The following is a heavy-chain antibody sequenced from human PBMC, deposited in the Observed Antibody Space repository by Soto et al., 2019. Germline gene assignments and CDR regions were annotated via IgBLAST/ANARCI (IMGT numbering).Heavy chain of an antibody. Sequence: SSETLSLTCTVSGGSIISYYWSWIRQPAGKGLEWVGRIYTSGSTNYNPSLKSRVTMSVDTSKNQFSLKLTSVTAADTAVYYCAREWGSYLAYWGQGTLVTVSS. CDR1: GGSIISYY. D-gene: IGHD3-16*01. J-gene: IGHJ4*02. V-gene: IGHV4-4*07. CDR2: IYTSGST. CDR3: AREWGSYLAY.